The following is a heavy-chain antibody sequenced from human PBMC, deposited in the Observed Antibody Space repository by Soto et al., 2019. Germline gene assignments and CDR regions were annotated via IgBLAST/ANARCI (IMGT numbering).Heavy chain of an antibody. CDR1: GFSLSNGRRG. D-gene: IGHD2-15*01. CDR2: IFSNDEK. CDR3: ARTEDGGRCLTPAGWFDA. Sequence: QVTLKESGPVLVKPTEPLTLTCTVSGFSLSNGRRGVSWIRQPPGKALEWLAHIFSNDEKRFNTSLKSRLSISKDTPKRMVVLIMTTRDPVDTTTYYCARTEDGGRCLTPAGWFDAWGQGTLVTVAP. J-gene: IGHJ5*02. V-gene: IGHV2-26*01.